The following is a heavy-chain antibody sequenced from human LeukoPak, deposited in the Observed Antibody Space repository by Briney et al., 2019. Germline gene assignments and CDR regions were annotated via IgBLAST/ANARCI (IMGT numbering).Heavy chain of an antibody. Sequence: SETLSLTRTVSGGSISSYHWSWVRQPPGKGLEWIGYIYYNGTTKYNPSLTSRVTISVDTSKDQFSLKLSSVTAADTAVYYCARGPAPWYFDLWGRGTLVTVSS. CDR3: ARGPAPWYFDL. CDR1: GGSISSYH. D-gene: IGHD2-2*01. J-gene: IGHJ2*01. CDR2: IYYNGTT. V-gene: IGHV4-59*01.